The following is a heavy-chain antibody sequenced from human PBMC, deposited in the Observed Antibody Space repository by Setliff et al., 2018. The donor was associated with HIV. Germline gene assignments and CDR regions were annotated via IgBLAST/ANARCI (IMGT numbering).Heavy chain of an antibody. CDR3: ARVGLRFKYTFDY. CDR2: INPVGRND. CDR1: GDSISSGGHY. V-gene: IGHV4-39*07. J-gene: IGHJ4*02. Sequence: SETLSLTCSVSGDSISSGGHYWRWIRQSPGKGLEWIGEINPVGRNDNYNPSINNRAAIVLDTSKNQFSLWLTSVTAADTAVYYCARVGLRFKYTFDYWGQG. D-gene: IGHD5-12*01.